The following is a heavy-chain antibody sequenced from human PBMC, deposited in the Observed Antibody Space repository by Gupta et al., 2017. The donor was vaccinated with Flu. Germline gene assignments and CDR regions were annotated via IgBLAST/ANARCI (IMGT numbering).Heavy chain of an antibody. CDR3: ANEYCSGGSCHALDAFDI. D-gene: IGHD2-15*01. J-gene: IGHJ3*02. Sequence: EVQLLESGGGLVQPGGSLRLSCAASGFTFSSYAMSWVRQAPGKGLEWVSAISGSGGSTYYADSVKGRFTISRDNSKNTLYLQMNSLRAEDTAVYYCANEYCSGGSCHALDAFDIWGQGTMVTVSS. CDR2: ISGSGGST. V-gene: IGHV3-23*01. CDR1: GFTFSSYA.